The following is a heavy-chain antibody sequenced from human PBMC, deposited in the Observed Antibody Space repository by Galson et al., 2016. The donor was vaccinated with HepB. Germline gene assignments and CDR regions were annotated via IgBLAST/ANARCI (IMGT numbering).Heavy chain of an antibody. D-gene: IGHD3-10*01. CDR1: GYDFNIYY. CDR2: INPSGGST. Sequence: SVKVSCKAYGYDFNIYYLHWLRQAPGQGLEWMGIINPSGGSTTYAQKFQDRVTMTRDTSTSTVYMELSSLRSEDTAVYYCARGRYYGLGSYPHYCDSWGQGTLVTVSS. J-gene: IGHJ4*02. V-gene: IGHV1-46*02. CDR3: ARGRYYGLGSYPHYCDS.